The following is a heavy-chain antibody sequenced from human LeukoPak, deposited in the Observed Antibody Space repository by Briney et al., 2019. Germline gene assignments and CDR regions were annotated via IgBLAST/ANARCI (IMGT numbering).Heavy chain of an antibody. J-gene: IGHJ4*02. D-gene: IGHD5-18*01. V-gene: IGHV4-31*03. Sequence: SETLSLTCTVSGGSISSGGYYWSWIRQHPGKGLEWIGYIYYSGSTYYNPSLKSRVTISVDTSKNQFSLKLSSVTAADTAVYYCASMIRGYSYGLDYWGQGTLVTVSS. CDR3: ASMIRGYSYGLDY. CDR2: IYYSGST. CDR1: GGSISSGGYY.